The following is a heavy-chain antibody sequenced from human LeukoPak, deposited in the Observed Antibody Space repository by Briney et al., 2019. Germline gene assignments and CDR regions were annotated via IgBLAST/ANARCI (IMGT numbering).Heavy chain of an antibody. D-gene: IGHD2-15*01. CDR3: ARDNSDRAKDV. V-gene: IGHV4-59*01. Sequence: PSETLSLTCIVPGGSISSYFWSWIRQPPGKGLEWIGHIYYSGSTNYNPSLESRVTISIGTSKNQFSLKLSSVTAADTAVYYCARDNSDRAKDVWGKGTTVTVSS. CDR2: IYYSGST. CDR1: GGSISSYF. J-gene: IGHJ6*04.